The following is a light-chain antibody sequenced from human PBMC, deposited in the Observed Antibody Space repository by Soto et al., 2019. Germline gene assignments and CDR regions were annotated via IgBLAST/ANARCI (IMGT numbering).Light chain of an antibody. V-gene: IGKV3-11*01. CDR3: QQRTNWPPLT. CDR2: DAS. CDR1: QSVSSD. J-gene: IGKJ4*01. Sequence: EIVLTQSPATLSLSPGERATFSCRASQSVSSDLVWYQQKPGQAPRLLIYDASNRATGVPARFSGSGSGTDFTLTIRRLEPEDFAVYYCQQRTNWPPLTFGGGTKVEIK.